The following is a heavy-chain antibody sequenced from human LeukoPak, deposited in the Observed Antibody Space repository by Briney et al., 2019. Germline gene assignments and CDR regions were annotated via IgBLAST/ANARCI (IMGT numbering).Heavy chain of an antibody. D-gene: IGHD6-19*01. CDR2: IRYDGSNK. J-gene: IGHJ4*02. CDR3: ARDPGSSSGWYDFDY. CDR1: GFTFSSYG. Sequence: GGSLRLSCAASGFTFSSYGMHWVRQAPGKGLEWVAFIRYDGSNKYYADSVKGRFTISRDNAKNSLYLQMNSLRAEDTAVYYCARDPGSSSGWYDFDYWGQATLVTVSS. V-gene: IGHV3-30*02.